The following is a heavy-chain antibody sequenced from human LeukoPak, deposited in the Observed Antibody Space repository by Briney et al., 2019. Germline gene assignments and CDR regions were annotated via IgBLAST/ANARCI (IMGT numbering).Heavy chain of an antibody. V-gene: IGHV3-66*01. Sequence: AGGSLRLSCAASGFTFSSYGMSWVRQAPGKGLEWVSLIYSGGSTYYADSVKGRFTISRDNSKNTLYLQMNSLRAEDTAVYYCAGGPSGYHNTGGQGTLVTVSS. CDR3: AGGPSGYHNT. CDR1: GFTFSSYG. J-gene: IGHJ4*02. CDR2: IYSGGST. D-gene: IGHD5-12*01.